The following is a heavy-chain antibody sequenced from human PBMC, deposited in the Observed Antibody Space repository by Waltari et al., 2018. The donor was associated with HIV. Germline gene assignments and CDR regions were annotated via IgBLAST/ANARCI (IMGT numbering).Heavy chain of an antibody. D-gene: IGHD2-15*01. Sequence: EVQLVVSGGGLVKPGGSLRLSCAASGFTFSSYSMNWVRQAPGKGLEWVSSISTTSRYIYYADSLKGRFTISRDNTKNSLYLQMNGLRAEDTAVYYCARDLSSDEDYYAMDVWGQGTTVTVSS. CDR3: ARDLSSDEDYYAMDV. J-gene: IGHJ6*02. CDR2: ISTTSRYI. CDR1: GFTFSSYS. V-gene: IGHV3-21*01.